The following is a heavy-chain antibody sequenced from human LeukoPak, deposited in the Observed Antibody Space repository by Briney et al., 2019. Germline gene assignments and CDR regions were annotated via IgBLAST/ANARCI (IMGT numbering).Heavy chain of an antibody. CDR2: ISSSGSTI. CDR1: GFTFSDYY. V-gene: IGHV3-11*01. D-gene: IGHD6-13*01. Sequence: GGSLRLSCAASGFTFSDYYMSWIRQAPGKGLEWVSYISSSGSTIYYADSVKGRFTISRDNAKNSLYLQMNSLRAEDTAVYYCAKAAAGGPHYFYYMDVWGKGTTVTVSS. J-gene: IGHJ6*03. CDR3: AKAAAGGPHYFYYMDV.